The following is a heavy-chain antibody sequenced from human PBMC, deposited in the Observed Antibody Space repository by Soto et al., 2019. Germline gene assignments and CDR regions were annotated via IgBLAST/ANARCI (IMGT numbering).Heavy chain of an antibody. D-gene: IGHD3-22*01. CDR1: GFTFSDHY. CDR2: ISSSGSTI. J-gene: IGHJ4*02. CDR3: ASTRPYYYDSSGPARFDS. V-gene: IGHV3-11*01. Sequence: GGSLRLSCAASGFTFSDHYMAWIRQAPGKGLEWVSYISSSGSTIYYADSVKGRFTISRDNAKNSLYLQMNSLRAEDTAVYYCASTRPYYYDSSGPARFDSWGQGTLVTVSS.